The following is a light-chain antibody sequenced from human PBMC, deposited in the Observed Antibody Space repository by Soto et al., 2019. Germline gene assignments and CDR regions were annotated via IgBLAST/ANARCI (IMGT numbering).Light chain of an antibody. CDR2: EAT. CDR3: SSYAGSSSWV. V-gene: IGLV2-23*01. J-gene: IGLJ3*02. Sequence: QSALTQPASVSGSPGQSITISCTGTSGDVGTYDLVSWYQHHPGAAPKLMIYEATRRPSGISNRFSGSKSGNTASLTISGLQAEDEADYYCSSYAGSSSWVFGGGTQLTVL. CDR1: SGDVGTYDL.